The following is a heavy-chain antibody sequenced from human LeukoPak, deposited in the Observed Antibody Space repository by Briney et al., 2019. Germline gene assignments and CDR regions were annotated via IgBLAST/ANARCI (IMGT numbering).Heavy chain of an antibody. D-gene: IGHD3-22*01. CDR3: ARVDDSSGYSQSSGGY. J-gene: IGHJ4*02. V-gene: IGHV3-48*03. CDR2: ISSSGSTI. Sequence: QPGGSLRLSCAASGFTFSSYEMNWVRQAPGKGLEWVSYISSSGSTIYYADSVKGRFTISRDNAKNSLYLQMNSLRAEDTAVYHCARVDDSSGYSQSSGGYWGQGTLVTVSS. CDR1: GFTFSSYE.